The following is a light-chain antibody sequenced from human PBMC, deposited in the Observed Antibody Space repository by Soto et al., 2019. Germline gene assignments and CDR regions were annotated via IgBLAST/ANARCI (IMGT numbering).Light chain of an antibody. J-gene: IGLJ3*02. CDR2: EVT. CDR1: SSDVGGYDY. V-gene: IGLV2-11*01. CDR3: SSFTNSNTWV. Sequence: QSALTQPRSVSGSPGQSVTISCTGTSSDVGGYDYVSWYKQYPGQAPKVIIYEVTYRPSGVSARFSGSKSGTTASLTISDLQTEDEADYYCSSFTNSNTWVFGGGTQLTVL.